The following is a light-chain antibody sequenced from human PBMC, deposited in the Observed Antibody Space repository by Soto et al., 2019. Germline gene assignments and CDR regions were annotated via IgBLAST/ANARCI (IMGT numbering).Light chain of an antibody. V-gene: IGKV3-11*01. Sequence: EIVLTQSPATLSLSPGEGATLSCRARQSVNRYLAWYHKKPGQAPRPLIYIPSKSATGIPATFSGSGSGTDFTHTISSLEPEDFAVYYCQQYNDWPGTFGQGTKVDIK. J-gene: IGKJ1*01. CDR2: IPS. CDR1: QSVNRY. CDR3: QQYNDWPGT.